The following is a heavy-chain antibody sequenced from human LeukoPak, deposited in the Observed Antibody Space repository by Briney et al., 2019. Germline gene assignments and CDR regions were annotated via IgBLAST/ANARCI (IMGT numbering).Heavy chain of an antibody. Sequence: PSETLSLTCTVSGDSISSGSYYWSWIRQPAGEGLEWIGRIYSSGRTHYSPSLKSRVAISVDTSKNRSSLRLSSVTAADTAVYYCARDLGGSYSSETWFDPWGQGILVTVSS. CDR1: GDSISSGSYY. D-gene: IGHD1-26*01. V-gene: IGHV4-61*02. CDR2: IYSSGRT. CDR3: ARDLGGSYSSETWFDP. J-gene: IGHJ5*02.